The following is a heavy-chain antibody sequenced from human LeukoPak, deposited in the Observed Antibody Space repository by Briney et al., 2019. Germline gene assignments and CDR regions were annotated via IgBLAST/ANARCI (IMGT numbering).Heavy chain of an antibody. CDR2: IIPILGIA. Sequence: SAKVSCKASGGTFSSYAISWVRQAPGQGLEWMGRIIPILGIANYAQKFQGRVTITADKSTSTAYMELSSLRSEDTAVYYCARGTGSEAFDIWGPGTMATVSS. D-gene: IGHD2-15*01. V-gene: IGHV1-69*04. CDR1: GGTFSSYA. J-gene: IGHJ3*02. CDR3: ARGTGSEAFDI.